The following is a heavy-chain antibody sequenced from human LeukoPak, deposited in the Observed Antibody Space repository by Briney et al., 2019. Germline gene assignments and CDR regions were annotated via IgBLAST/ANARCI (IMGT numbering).Heavy chain of an antibody. Sequence: GGSLRLSCAGSGFTFSSYAMRWVRQAPGKGLEWVSSISGSGGSTYYADSGKGRFTISRDNSKNMLYLQMNSLRAEDTAIYYCAKRSSSWGEAFDIWGQGTMVSVSS. CDR3: AKRSSSWGEAFDI. V-gene: IGHV3-23*01. J-gene: IGHJ3*02. CDR2: ISGSGGST. D-gene: IGHD6-6*01. CDR1: GFTFSSYA.